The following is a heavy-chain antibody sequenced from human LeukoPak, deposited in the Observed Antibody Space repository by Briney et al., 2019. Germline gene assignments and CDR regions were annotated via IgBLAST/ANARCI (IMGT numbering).Heavy chain of an antibody. CDR1: GYTFTSYY. CDR2: INPSGGST. J-gene: IGHJ4*02. Sequence: ASVKVSCKASGYTFTSYYMHWVRQAPGQGLEWMGIINPSGGSTSYAQKFQGRVTMTRDTSTSTVYMELSSLRSEDTAVYYCARDTSASGYSGFLFDYWGQGTLVTVSS. D-gene: IGHD2-21*01. CDR3: ARDTSASGYSGFLFDY. V-gene: IGHV1-46*01.